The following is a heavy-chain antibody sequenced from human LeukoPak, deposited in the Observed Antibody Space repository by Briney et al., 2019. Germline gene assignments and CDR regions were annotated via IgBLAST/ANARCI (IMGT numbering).Heavy chain of an antibody. D-gene: IGHD2-2*01. Sequence: GXLRLSCAATGFIFSRYAVGWVRQASGKGLYLVSFITRTCPTTYYAASLKGRFTISRDNSRNTLYLQMNSLRGEDTAMYFCAREAPGYFDYWGLGALVTVSS. CDR1: GFIFSRYA. J-gene: IGHJ4*02. V-gene: IGHV3-23*01. CDR3: AREAPGYFDY. CDR2: ITRTCPTT.